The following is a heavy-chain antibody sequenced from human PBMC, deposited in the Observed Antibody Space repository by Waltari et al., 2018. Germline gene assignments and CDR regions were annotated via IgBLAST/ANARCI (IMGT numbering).Heavy chain of an antibody. CDR3: ARDPAFGAFDI. CDR1: GCSFRGRW. CDR2: IKPDGSGK. Sequence: EVQLVESGGGLVQPGGSLRLSCAASGCSFRGRWMSWVRQDPGKCLEWVAEIKPDGSGKYYVDSVNGRFAISRDNTKNSLYLQMNSLRADDTAVYYCARDPAFGAFDIWGQGTVVTVSS. J-gene: IGHJ3*02. D-gene: IGHD3-10*01. V-gene: IGHV3-7*01.